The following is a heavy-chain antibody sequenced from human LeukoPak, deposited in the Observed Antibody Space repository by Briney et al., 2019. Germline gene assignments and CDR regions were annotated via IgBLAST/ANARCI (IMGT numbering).Heavy chain of an antibody. J-gene: IGHJ4*02. CDR2: ISAYNGNT. V-gene: IGHV1-18*01. Sequence: ASVKVSCKASGYTFTSYGIGWVRQAPGQGLAWMGWISAYNGNTNYAQKLQGRVTMTTDTSTSTAYMELRSLRSDDTAVYYCARLVGYGSGSYYSSRIRNYFDYWGQGTLVTVSS. CDR3: ARLVGYGSGSYYSSRIRNYFDY. CDR1: GYTFTSYG. D-gene: IGHD3-10*01.